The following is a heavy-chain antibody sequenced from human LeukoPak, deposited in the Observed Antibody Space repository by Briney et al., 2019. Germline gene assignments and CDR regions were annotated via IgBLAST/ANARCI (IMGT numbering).Heavy chain of an antibody. V-gene: IGHV3-7*01. CDR2: IKQDGSEK. Sequence: PEGSLRLSCAASGFTFSSYWTSWVRQAPGKGLEWVANIKQDGSEKYYVDFVKGQFTISRDNAKNSLYLQMNSLRAEDTTVYYCAREVYASEALDYWGQGTLVTVSS. CDR3: AREVYASEALDY. CDR1: GFTFSSYW. D-gene: IGHD2-8*01. J-gene: IGHJ4*02.